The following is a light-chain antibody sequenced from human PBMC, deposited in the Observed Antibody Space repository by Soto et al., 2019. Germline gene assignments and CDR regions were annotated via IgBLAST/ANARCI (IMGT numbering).Light chain of an antibody. V-gene: IGKV1-5*01. Sequence: DIQMTQSPSTLSASVGDRVTITCRASQSISGWLAWYQQKPGKAPKLLTYDASTLESGVPSRFSGSGSGTEFTLTISSLQPDEFATFYCQQYNSDWTFGQGTKV. CDR1: QSISGW. CDR2: DAS. CDR3: QQYNSDWT. J-gene: IGKJ1*01.